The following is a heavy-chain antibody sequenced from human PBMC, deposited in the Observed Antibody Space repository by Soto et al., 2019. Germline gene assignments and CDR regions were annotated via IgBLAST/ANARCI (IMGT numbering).Heavy chain of an antibody. Sequence: PGESLKISCKGSGYSFTSYWVGWVRQMPGKGLEWMGIIYPGDSDTRYSPPFQGQVTISADKSISTAYLQWSSLKASDTAMYYYARGSVYYDSSGYYLNDAFDIWGQGTMVTVSS. CDR1: GYSFTSYW. D-gene: IGHD3-22*01. V-gene: IGHV5-51*01. CDR2: IYPGDSDT. CDR3: ARGSVYYDSSGYYLNDAFDI. J-gene: IGHJ3*02.